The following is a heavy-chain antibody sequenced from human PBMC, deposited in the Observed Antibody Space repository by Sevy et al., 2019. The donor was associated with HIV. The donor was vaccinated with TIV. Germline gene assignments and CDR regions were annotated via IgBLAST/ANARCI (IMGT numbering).Heavy chain of an antibody. CDR1: GFTFSRYD. CDR3: ARNGGAYDTGFDP. V-gene: IGHV3-48*03. CDR2: ISSSGSSI. Sequence: GGSLRLSCAGSGFTFSRYDMNWVRQAPGKGLEWISKISSSGSSIYYADSVKGRFTLARDNAKNSLNLQMNSLRAEDTALDYCARNGGAYDTGFDPWGQGSLVTVSS. D-gene: IGHD3-22*01. J-gene: IGHJ5*02.